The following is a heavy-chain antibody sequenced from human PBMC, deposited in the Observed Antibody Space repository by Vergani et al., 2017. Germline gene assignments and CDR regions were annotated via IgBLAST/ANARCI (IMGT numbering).Heavy chain of an antibody. CDR1: GYTLRSYA. D-gene: IGHD3-3*01. Sequence: EVQLLESGGGLVQPGGSLRISCAASGYTLRSYAMSWVRHARGKGMEWGLAISGSGGRTYYADPVKGRFTISRDDSKNKLYLKMNSLRGEDTAVYYCAKVDYDFWSGYYSSDYWGQGTLVTVSP. CDR3: AKVDYDFWSGYYSSDY. CDR2: ISGSGGRT. J-gene: IGHJ4*02. V-gene: IGHV3-23*01.